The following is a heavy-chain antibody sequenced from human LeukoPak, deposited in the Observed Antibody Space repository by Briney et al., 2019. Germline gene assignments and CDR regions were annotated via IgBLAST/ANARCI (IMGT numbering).Heavy chain of an antibody. D-gene: IGHD3-3*01. J-gene: IGHJ4*02. CDR1: GFTFSSSS. V-gene: IGHV3-48*01. Sequence: PGGSLTLSCAASGFTFSSSSMNWVRQAPGKGLEWVSYISSSSSTIYYADSVKGRFTISRDNAKNSLYLQMNSLRAEDTAVYYCARARYDFWSGYYTFDYWGQGTLVTVSS. CDR2: ISSSSSTI. CDR3: ARARYDFWSGYYTFDY.